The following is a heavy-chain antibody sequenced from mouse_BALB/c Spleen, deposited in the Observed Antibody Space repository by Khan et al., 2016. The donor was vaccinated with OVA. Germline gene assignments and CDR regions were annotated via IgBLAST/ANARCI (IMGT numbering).Heavy chain of an antibody. CDR2: INPGSGDT. CDR1: GYAFNNYM. D-gene: IGHD1-1*02. CDR3: ARGGYGSLAY. Sequence: QVQLKQSGAELVRPGTSVKVSCKASGYAFNNYMLEWVKQRPGQGLEWIGVINPGSGDTKYNEKIKGKATLTADKSSNTAYMQLSSLTSDDSAVYFCARGGYGSLAYWGQGTLVTVSA. J-gene: IGHJ3*01. V-gene: IGHV1-54*01.